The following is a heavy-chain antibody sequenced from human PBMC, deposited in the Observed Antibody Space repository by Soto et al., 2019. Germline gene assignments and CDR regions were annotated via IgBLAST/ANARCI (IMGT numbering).Heavy chain of an antibody. V-gene: IGHV4-59*01. CDR2: IYYSGST. Sequence: SETLSLTCTVSGGSISSYYWSWIRQPPGKGLEWIGYIYYSGSTNYNPSLKSRVTISVDTSKNQFSLKLSSVTAADTAVYYYARGGYCTNGVCYTPRSYIDYWGQGTLVTVSS. J-gene: IGHJ4*02. CDR3: ARGGYCTNGVCYTPRSYIDY. CDR1: GGSISSYY. D-gene: IGHD2-8*01.